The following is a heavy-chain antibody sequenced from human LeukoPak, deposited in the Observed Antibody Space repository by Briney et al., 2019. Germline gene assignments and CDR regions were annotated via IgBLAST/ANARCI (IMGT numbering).Heavy chain of an antibody. Sequence: GGTLRLSCAASGFTFSSYGMSWVRQAPGKGLEWVSAISGSGGSTYYADSVKGRFTISRDNSKNTLYLQMNSLRAEDTAVYYCAKDGWSLYVDGWFDPWGQGTLVTVSS. V-gene: IGHV3-23*01. J-gene: IGHJ5*02. D-gene: IGHD5/OR15-5a*01. CDR1: GFTFSSYG. CDR2: ISGSGGST. CDR3: AKDGWSLYVDGWFDP.